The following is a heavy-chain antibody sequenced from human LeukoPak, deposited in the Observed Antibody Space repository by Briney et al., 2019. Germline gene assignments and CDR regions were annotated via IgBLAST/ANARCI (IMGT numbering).Heavy chain of an antibody. V-gene: IGHV3-21*01. D-gene: IGHD3-22*01. Sequence: GGSLRLSCAASGFTFSSYSMNWVRQAPGKGLEWVSSISSSSSYIYYADSVKGRFTISRDNAKNSLYLQMNSLGAEDTAVYYCARDSKGFSGYYDYWGQGTLVTVSS. CDR1: GFTFSSYS. J-gene: IGHJ4*02. CDR3: ARDSKGFSGYYDY. CDR2: ISSSSSYI.